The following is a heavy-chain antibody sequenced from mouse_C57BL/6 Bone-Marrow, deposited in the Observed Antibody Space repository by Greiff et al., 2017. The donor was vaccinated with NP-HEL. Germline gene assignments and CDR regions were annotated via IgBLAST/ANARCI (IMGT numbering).Heavy chain of an antibody. V-gene: IGHV1-64*01. CDR3: ARGLLWLRRRDYYAMDY. D-gene: IGHD2-2*01. Sequence: VQLQQPGAELVKPGASVKLSCKASGYTFTSYWMHWVKQRPGQGLEWIGMIHPNSGSTNYNEKFKSKATLTVDKSSSTAYMQRSSLTSEDSAVYYCARGLLWLRRRDYYAMDYWGQGTSVTVSS. CDR1: GYTFTSYW. J-gene: IGHJ4*01. CDR2: IHPNSGST.